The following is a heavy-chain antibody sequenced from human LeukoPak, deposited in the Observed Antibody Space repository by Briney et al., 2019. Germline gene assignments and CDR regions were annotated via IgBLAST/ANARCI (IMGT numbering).Heavy chain of an antibody. CDR2: IYHSGRT. V-gene: IGHV4-38-2*02. CDR3: ARVYSSGSSYYFDS. J-gene: IGHJ4*02. D-gene: IGHD3-10*01. CDR1: GYSISSGYY. Sequence: SETLSLTCTVSGYSISSGYYWGWIRQPPGKGLVWIGSIYHSGRTYYNPSLKSRVTISVDTSKNQFSLKLTSVTAADTAVYYCARVYSSGSSYYFDSWGQGTLVTVSS.